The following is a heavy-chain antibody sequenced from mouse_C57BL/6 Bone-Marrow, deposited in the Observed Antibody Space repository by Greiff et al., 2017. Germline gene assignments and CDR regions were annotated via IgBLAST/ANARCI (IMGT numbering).Heavy chain of an antibody. CDR3: ARLHWYFDV. J-gene: IGHJ1*03. CDR2: ISSGGSYT. Sequence: DVMLVESGGDLVKPGGSLKLSCAASGFTFSSYGMSWVRQTPDKRLEWVATISSGGSYTYYPDSVKGRFTISRDNAKNTLYLQMSSLKSEDTAMYYCARLHWYFDVWGTGTTVTVSS. CDR1: GFTFSSYG. V-gene: IGHV5-6*02.